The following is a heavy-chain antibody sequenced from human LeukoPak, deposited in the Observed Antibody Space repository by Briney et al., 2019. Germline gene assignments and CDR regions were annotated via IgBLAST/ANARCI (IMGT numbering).Heavy chain of an antibody. CDR3: ARDSSGYALSFDY. V-gene: IGHV4-59*01. J-gene: IGHJ4*02. D-gene: IGHD3-22*01. Sequence: SETLPLTCTVSGGSISSYYWSWIRQPPGKGLEWIGYIYYSGSTNYNPSLKSRVTISVDTSKNQFSLKLSSVTAADTAVYYCARDSSGYALSFDYWGQGTLVTVSS. CDR2: IYYSGST. CDR1: GGSISSYY.